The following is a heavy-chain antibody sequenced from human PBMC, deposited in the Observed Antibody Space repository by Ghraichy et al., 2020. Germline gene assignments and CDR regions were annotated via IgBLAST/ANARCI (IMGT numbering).Heavy chain of an antibody. J-gene: IGHJ6*02. CDR2: INHSGST. V-gene: IGHV4-34*01. CDR3: AKLPSSYDSRRGTAYYYYGMDV. Sequence: SETLSLTCAVYGGSFSGYYWSWIRQPPGKGLEWIGEINHSGSTNYNPSLKSRVTISVDTSKNQFSLKLSSVTAADTAVYYCAKLPSSYDSRRGTAYYYYGMDVWGQGTTVTVSS. CDR1: GGSFSGYY. D-gene: IGHD3-3*01.